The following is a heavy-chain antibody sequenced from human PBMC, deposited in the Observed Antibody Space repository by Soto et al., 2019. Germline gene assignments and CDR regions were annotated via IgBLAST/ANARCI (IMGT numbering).Heavy chain of an antibody. V-gene: IGHV4-59*01. CDR1: GGSISSYY. CDR3: ARDSTGYEVFGVVIDYGMDA. Sequence: KTSETLSLTCTVSGGSISSYYWSWIRQPPGKGLEWIGYIYYSGSTNYNPSLKSRVTISVDTSKNQFSLKLSSVTAADTAVYYCARDSTGYEVFGVVIDYGMDAWGQGTTVTVSS. D-gene: IGHD3-3*01. CDR2: IYYSGST. J-gene: IGHJ6*02.